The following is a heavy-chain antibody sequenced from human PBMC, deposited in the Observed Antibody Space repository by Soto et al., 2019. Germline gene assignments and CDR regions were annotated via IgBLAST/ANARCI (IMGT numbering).Heavy chain of an antibody. CDR3: AREMEYCCYYYGMDV. J-gene: IGHJ6*02. D-gene: IGHD2-21*02. V-gene: IGHV1-69*01. CDR2: IIPIFGTA. Sequence: QVQLVQSGAEVKKPGSSVKLSCKASGGTFSSYAITWVRQAPGQGLEWMGGIIPIFGTATYAQKFEGRVTINADESTSTAYMDLSSLRSEDTAVYYCAREMEYCCYYYGMDVWGHGTTVTVSS. CDR1: GGTFSSYA.